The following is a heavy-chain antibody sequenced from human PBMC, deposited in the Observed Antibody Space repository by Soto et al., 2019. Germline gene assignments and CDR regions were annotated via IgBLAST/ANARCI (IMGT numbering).Heavy chain of an antibody. CDR3: ARSEATGLDD. CDR1: GGSMTSSNW. Sequence: PSETLSLTCTVSGGSMTSSNWWNWVRQSPGKGLGWIGEAHHSGRTNYNPSLKSRVTISVDKSKNHFSLKLSSVTAADTAVYYCARSEATGLDDWGQGTLVTVSS. D-gene: IGHD1-26*01. V-gene: IGHV4-4*02. J-gene: IGHJ4*02. CDR2: AHHSGRT.